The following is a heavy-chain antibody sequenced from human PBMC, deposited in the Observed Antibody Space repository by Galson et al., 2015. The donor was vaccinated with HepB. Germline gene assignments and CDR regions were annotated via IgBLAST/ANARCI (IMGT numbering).Heavy chain of an antibody. V-gene: IGHV3-49*03. D-gene: IGHD2-21*02. Sequence: SLRLSCAASGFTFGDYAMSWFRQAPGKGLEWVGFIRSKAYGGTTEYAASVKGRFTISGDDSKSIAYLQMNSLKTEDTAVYYCTRADCGGDCPPFQHWGQGTLVTVSS. J-gene: IGHJ1*01. CDR3: TRADCGGDCPPFQH. CDR2: IRSKAYGGTT. CDR1: GFTFGDYA.